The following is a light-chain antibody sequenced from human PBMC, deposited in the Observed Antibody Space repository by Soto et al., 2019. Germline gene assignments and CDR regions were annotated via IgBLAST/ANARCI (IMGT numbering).Light chain of an antibody. Sequence: QSFLTQPASVSGSPGQSITIPCTGTSRDIGDYNYVSWYQQHPGKAPKLLIFEVYNRPAGVSDRFSGSKSGNTASLTISGLQTGDEGDYYCSSYSSTNTLYLFGTGTKVTVL. CDR2: EVY. V-gene: IGLV2-14*01. CDR3: SSYSSTNTLYL. J-gene: IGLJ1*01. CDR1: SRDIGDYNY.